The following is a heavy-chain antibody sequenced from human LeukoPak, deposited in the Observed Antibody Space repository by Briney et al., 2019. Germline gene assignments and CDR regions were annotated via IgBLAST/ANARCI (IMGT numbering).Heavy chain of an antibody. CDR1: GFTVSSNY. V-gene: IGHV3-53*01. D-gene: IGHD5-12*01. Sequence: GGSLRLSCAVSGFTVSSNYMSWVRQAPGKGLEWVSVIYSGGSTYYADSVKGRFTISRDNSKNTLYLQMNSLRAEDTAVYYCTGGYDRGVFDYWGQGTLVTVSS. CDR2: IYSGGST. CDR3: TGGYDRGVFDY. J-gene: IGHJ4*02.